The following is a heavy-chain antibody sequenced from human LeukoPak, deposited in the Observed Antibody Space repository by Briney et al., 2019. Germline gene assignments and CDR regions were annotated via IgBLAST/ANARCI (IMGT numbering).Heavy chain of an antibody. J-gene: IGHJ5*02. V-gene: IGHV4-34*01. Sequence: SETLSLTCTVSGGSFSDYYWSWIRQPPGKGLEWIGEINHSGSTNYNPSLKSRVTISVDTSKNQFSLKLSSVTAADTAVYYCARVAITMVRGVTYNWFDPWGQGTLVTVSS. CDR3: ARVAITMVRGVTYNWFDP. CDR2: INHSGST. D-gene: IGHD3-10*01. CDR1: GGSFSDYY.